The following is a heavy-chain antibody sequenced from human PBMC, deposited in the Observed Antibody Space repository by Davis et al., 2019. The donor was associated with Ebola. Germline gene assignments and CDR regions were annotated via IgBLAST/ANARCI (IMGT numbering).Heavy chain of an antibody. CDR1: GGSISPYY. Sequence: SETLSLTCTVSGGSISPYYWSWIPQPPGKGLEWIGYIFSDGGLDYNPSLRSRATISVDTAENHIFLTLSSVSAADTAMYYCAKGGPGSYDIWGPGTKVTVSS. CDR3: AKGGPGSYDI. CDR2: IFSDGGL. J-gene: IGHJ3*02. V-gene: IGHV4-59*01. D-gene: IGHD3-10*01.